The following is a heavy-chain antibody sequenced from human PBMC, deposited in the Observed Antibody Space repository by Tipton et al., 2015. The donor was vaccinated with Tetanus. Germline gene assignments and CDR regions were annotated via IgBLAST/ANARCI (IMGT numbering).Heavy chain of an antibody. V-gene: IGHV4-59*01. CDR3: ARHSGWFNFYSGVDV. Sequence: TLSLTCTVSGGSINSYYWSWLRRPPGKALEWIGYIYFSGHTKCSPSLKSRVTMSVDTSMNQVSLNLTSVTAADSAVYFCARHSGWFNFYSGVDVWGQGTMVTISS. D-gene: IGHD6-19*01. J-gene: IGHJ6*02. CDR2: IYFSGHT. CDR1: GGSINSYY.